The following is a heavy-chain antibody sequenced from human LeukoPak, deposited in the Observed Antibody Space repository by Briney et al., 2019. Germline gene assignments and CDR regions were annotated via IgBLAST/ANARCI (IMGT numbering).Heavy chain of an antibody. J-gene: IGHJ3*02. V-gene: IGHV3-30-3*01. CDR2: ISYDGSNK. CDR1: GFTFSSYA. Sequence: PGGSLRLSCAASGFTFSSYAMHWVRQAPGKGLEWVAVISYDGSNKYYADSVKGRFTISRDNSKNTLYLQMNSLRAEDTAVYYCARVNGGWYFGFSAFDIWGQGTMVTVSS. CDR3: ARVNGGWYFGFSAFDI. D-gene: IGHD6-19*01.